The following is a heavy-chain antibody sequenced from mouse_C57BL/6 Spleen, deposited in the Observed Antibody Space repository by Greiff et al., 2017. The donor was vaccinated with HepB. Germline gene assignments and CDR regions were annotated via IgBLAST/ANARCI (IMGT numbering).Heavy chain of an antibody. V-gene: IGHV5-9*01. D-gene: IGHD1-1*01. CDR2: ISGGGGNT. J-gene: IGHJ4*01. Sequence: EVHLVESGGGLVKPGGSLKLSCAASGFTFSSYTMSWVRQTPEKRLEWVATISGGGGNTYYPDSVKGRFTISRDNAKNTLYLQMSSLRSEDTALYYCARQPHYYGSPLRAMDYWGQGTSVTVSS. CDR3: ARQPHYYGSPLRAMDY. CDR1: GFTFSSYT.